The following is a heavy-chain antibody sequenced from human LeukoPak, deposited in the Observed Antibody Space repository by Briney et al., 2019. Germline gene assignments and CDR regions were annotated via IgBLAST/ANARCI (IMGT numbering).Heavy chain of an antibody. CDR2: IYSGGSR. V-gene: IGHV3-66*04. Sequence: GGSLRLSCAASGFTVSSNYMSWVRQAPGKGREWVSVIYSGGSRYYADSVKGRFTISRDNSKNTLYLQMNSLRAEDTAVYYCAGLPAYYYDTSGFYFDYWGQGTLVTVSS. D-gene: IGHD3-22*01. CDR3: AGLPAYYYDTSGFYFDY. J-gene: IGHJ4*02. CDR1: GFTVSSNY.